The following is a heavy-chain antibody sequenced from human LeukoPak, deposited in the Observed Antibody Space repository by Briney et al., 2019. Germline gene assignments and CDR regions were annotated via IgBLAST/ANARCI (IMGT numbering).Heavy chain of an antibody. CDR2: IYPADSDT. D-gene: IGHD3-22*01. CDR3: ARLDRGDSSGYYLFPFDY. V-gene: IGHV5-51*01. Sequence: GESLKISCKVSGYSFTNYWIGWVRQMPGKGLEWMGIIYPADSDTRYSPSFQGQVTMSADTSISTAYLQWRSLKTSDTAMYYCARLDRGDSSGYYLFPFDYWGQGTLVTVSS. CDR1: GYSFTNYW. J-gene: IGHJ4*02.